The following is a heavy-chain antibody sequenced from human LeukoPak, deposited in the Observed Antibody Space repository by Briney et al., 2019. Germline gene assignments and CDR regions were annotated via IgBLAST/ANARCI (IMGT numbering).Heavy chain of an antibody. Sequence: GGSLRLPCAASGFTFSSYAMNWVRQAPGKGLEWVSIISGGSHSIYCADSVKGRFTISRDNSKNTLYLQMNSLRADDTAVYYCARAKGTFGSGWYFDYWGQGTLVTVSS. CDR2: ISGGSHSI. V-gene: IGHV3-23*01. D-gene: IGHD6-19*01. CDR1: GFTFSSYA. J-gene: IGHJ4*02. CDR3: ARAKGTFGSGWYFDY.